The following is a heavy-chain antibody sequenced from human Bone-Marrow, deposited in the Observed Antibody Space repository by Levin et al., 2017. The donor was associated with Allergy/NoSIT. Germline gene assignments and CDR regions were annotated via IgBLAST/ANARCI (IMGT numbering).Heavy chain of an antibody. CDR3: AKEGPPPYGANGVCSGYGMDV. Sequence: GESLKISCAASGFTFSSYAMSWVRQAPGKGLEWVSAISGSGGSTYYADSVKGRFTISRDNSKNTLYLQMNSLRAEDTAVYYCAKEGPPPYGANGVCSGYGMDVWGQGTTVTVSS. CDR1: GFTFSSYA. D-gene: IGHD2-8*01. V-gene: IGHV3-23*01. J-gene: IGHJ6*02. CDR2: ISGSGGST.